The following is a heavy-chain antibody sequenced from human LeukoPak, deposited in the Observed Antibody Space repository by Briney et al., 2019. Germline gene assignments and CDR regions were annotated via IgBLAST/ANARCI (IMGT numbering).Heavy chain of an antibody. V-gene: IGHV4-38-2*01. Sequence: SETLSLXCAVSGYSISSGYYWGWIPQPPGKGLEWIGSIYHSGSTYYNPSLKSRVTISVDTSKNQFSLKLSSVTAADTAVYYCARLPVTNYYMDVWGKGTTVTVSS. J-gene: IGHJ6*03. CDR2: IYHSGST. D-gene: IGHD4-17*01. CDR3: ARLPVTNYYMDV. CDR1: GYSISSGYY.